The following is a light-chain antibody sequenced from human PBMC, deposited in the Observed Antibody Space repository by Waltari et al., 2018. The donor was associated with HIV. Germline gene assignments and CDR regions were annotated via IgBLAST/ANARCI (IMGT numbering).Light chain of an antibody. CDR2: TNN. CDR3: VVWDDSLNGPV. Sequence: QSVLTQPPSASGTPGQRVTISCPGCSSNIDVNSVNWYQQLPGTAPKLLIYTNNQRPSRVPDRFSGSKSGTSASLAISGLQSEDEADYYCVVWDDSLNGPVFGGGTKLTVL. J-gene: IGLJ2*01. CDR1: SSNIDVNS. V-gene: IGLV1-44*01.